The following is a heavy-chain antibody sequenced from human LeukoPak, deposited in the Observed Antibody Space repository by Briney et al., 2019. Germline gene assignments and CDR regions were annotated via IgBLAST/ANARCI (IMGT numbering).Heavy chain of an antibody. CDR1: GYTFTSYG. D-gene: IGHD3-22*01. CDR3: ARERDYYDSSGYYSFDY. J-gene: IGHJ4*02. CDR2: ISAYNGNT. Sequence: ASVKVSCKASGYTFTSYGISWVRQAPGQGLEWMGWISAYNGNTNYAQKLQGRVTMTTDTSTSTAYMELRSLRSDDTAVYYCARERDYYDSSGYYSFDYWGQGTLVTVSS. V-gene: IGHV1-18*01.